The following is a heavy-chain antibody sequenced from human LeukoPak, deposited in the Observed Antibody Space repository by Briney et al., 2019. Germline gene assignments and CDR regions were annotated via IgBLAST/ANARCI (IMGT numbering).Heavy chain of an antibody. V-gene: IGHV4-39*01. J-gene: IGHJ4*02. CDR2: VSYSGST. CDR1: HGSISDNSYY. CDR3: ARQVAYYDILTGYFVFDY. D-gene: IGHD3-9*01. Sequence: SETLSLTCTVSHGSISDNSYYWGWIRQPPGKGLEWIGSVSYSGSTYYNPSLKSRVTISVDTSKNQFSLKLSSVTAADTAVYYCARQVAYYDILTGYFVFDYWGQGTLVTVSS.